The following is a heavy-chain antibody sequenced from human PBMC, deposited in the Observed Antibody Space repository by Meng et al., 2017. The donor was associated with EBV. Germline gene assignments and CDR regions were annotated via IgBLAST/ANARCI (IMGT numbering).Heavy chain of an antibody. J-gene: IGHJ4*02. Sequence: VQLGESGGGFVPPGGSLKLSCAASGFTFSGSAMHWVRQASGKGLEWVGRIRSKAESYATAYAASVKGRFTISRDDSKNTAYLQMNSLKTEDTAVYYCTRMSSPLDYWGQGTLVTVSS. V-gene: IGHV3-73*02. CDR1: GFTFSGSA. D-gene: IGHD2-2*01. CDR2: IRSKAESYAT. CDR3: TRMSSPLDY.